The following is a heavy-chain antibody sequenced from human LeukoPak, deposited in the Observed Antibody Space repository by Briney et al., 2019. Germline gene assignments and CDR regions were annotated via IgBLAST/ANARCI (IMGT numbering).Heavy chain of an antibody. CDR2: ISSSSSTI. CDR1: GLTVSSYS. D-gene: IGHD1-26*01. V-gene: IGHV3-48*04. CDR3: ARDKKVGATNFDY. Sequence: PGGSLRLSCAASGLTVSSYSMNWVRQAPAKGLEWVSYISSSSSTIYYADSVKGRLTISRDNAKNSLYLQMNSLRAEDTAVYYCARDKKVGATNFDYWGQGTLVTVSS. J-gene: IGHJ4*02.